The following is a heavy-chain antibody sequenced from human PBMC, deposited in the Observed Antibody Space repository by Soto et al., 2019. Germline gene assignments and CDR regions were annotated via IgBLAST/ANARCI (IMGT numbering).Heavy chain of an antibody. J-gene: IGHJ4*02. CDR2: IKNKANSYTT. CDR1: GYTLSAHY. V-gene: IGHV3-72*01. CDR3: ARVSLVGPSGGRYFDY. D-gene: IGHD1-26*01. Sequence: EVQLVESGGGLVQPGGSLRLSCAASGYTLSAHYMDWVRQAPGKGLEWVGRIKNKANSYTTEYAASVEGRFTISREDSQNSLCLQMNSLKTEDTAVYYCARVSLVGPSGGRYFDYWGQGSQVAVSS.